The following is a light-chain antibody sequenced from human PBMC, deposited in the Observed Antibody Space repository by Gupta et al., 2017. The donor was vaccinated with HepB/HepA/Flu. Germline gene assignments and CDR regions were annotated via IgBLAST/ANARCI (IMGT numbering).Light chain of an antibody. Sequence: QSALTQPALVSGSPGQSITTSCTGTSSDVGGYNYVSWYQQHPGKAPKLMIYDVSNRPSGVSNRFSGSKSSNTASLTISGLQAEDEADYYCSSYTSSSTLVFGGGTKLTVL. CDR2: DVS. CDR3: SSYTSSSTLV. CDR1: SSDVGGYNY. J-gene: IGLJ3*02. V-gene: IGLV2-14*01.